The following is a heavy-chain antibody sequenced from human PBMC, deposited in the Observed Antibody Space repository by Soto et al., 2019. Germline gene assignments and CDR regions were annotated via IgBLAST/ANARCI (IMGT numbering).Heavy chain of an antibody. CDR1: GFTLSDYE. D-gene: IGHD1-26*01. V-gene: IGHV3-48*03. J-gene: IGHJ6*02. Sequence: PGGSLRLSCRASGFTLSDYEMHWVRQAPGKGLEWVSYISTGSSTIYYADSVKGRFTISRDNAENSLFLEMKSLRPEDTAVYYCARVRAGAAIGYYGMDVWGQRTAVTVSS. CDR3: ARVRAGAAIGYYGMDV. CDR2: ISTGSSTI.